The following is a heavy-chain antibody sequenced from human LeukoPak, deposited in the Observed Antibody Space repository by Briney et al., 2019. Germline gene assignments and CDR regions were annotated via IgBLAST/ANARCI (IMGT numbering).Heavy chain of an antibody. Sequence: PGGSLRLSCAASGFTFSSYSMNWVRQAPGKGLEWVSSISSSSSYIYYADSVKGRFTISRDNAKNSLYLQMNSLRAEDTAVYYCAKDSVVVVAATLFDYWGQGTLVTVSS. J-gene: IGHJ4*02. V-gene: IGHV3-21*04. CDR3: AKDSVVVVAATLFDY. CDR1: GFTFSSYS. D-gene: IGHD2-15*01. CDR2: ISSSSSYI.